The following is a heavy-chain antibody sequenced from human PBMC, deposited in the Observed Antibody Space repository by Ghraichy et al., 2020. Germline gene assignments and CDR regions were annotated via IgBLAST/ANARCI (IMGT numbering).Heavy chain of an antibody. V-gene: IGHV4-39*01. J-gene: IGHJ4*02. CDR3: AGRRTVSGYCSGGSCFSPFDY. Sequence: ESLNISCTVSGGSISSSSYYWGWIRQPPGKGLEWIGSIYYSGSTYYNPSLKSRVTISVDTSKNQFSLKLSSVTAADTAVYYCAGRRTVSGYCSGGSCFSPFDYWGQGTLVTVSS. CDR1: GGSISSSSYY. D-gene: IGHD2-15*01. CDR2: IYYSGST.